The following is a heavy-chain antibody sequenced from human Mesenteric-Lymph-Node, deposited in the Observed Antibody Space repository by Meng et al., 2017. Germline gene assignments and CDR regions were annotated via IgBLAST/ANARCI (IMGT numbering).Heavy chain of an antibody. CDR3: AGGTGWLIDY. CDR2: IKQDGSEK. CDR1: GFTFSSYS. V-gene: IGHV3-7*04. J-gene: IGHJ4*02. Sequence: GESLKISCAASGFTFSSYSMNWVRQAPGKGLEWVAIIKQDGSEKLYVDSVKGRFTISRDNAKNSLYLQINSLRAEDTAVYYCAGGTGWLIDYWGQGTLVTVSS. D-gene: IGHD2-8*02.